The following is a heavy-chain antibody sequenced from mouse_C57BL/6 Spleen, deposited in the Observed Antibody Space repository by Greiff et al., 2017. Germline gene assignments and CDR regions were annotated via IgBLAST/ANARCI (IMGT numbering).Heavy chain of an antibody. J-gene: IGHJ2*01. V-gene: IGHV1-52*01. CDR2: IDPSDSET. D-gene: IGHD2-1*01. Sequence: VQLQQPGAELVRPGSSVKLSCKASGYTFTSYWMHWVKQRPIQGLEWIGNIDPSDSETPYNQKFKDKATLTVDKSSSTAYMQLSSLTSEDSAVYYCARDGNYFFDYWGQAPLSQSPQ. CDR1: GYTFTSYW. CDR3: ARDGNYFFDY.